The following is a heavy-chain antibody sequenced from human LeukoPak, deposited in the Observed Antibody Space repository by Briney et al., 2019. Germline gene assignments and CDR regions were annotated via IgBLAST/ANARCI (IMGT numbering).Heavy chain of an antibody. J-gene: IGHJ4*02. CDR3: ARDGSPTSSGWYGPEDY. V-gene: IGHV3-21*01. D-gene: IGHD6-19*01. CDR2: ITSSSSYI. Sequence: PGGSLRLSXAASGFTFGSYSMNWVRQAPGKGLEWVSSITSSSSYIYYADSVKGRFTISRDNVKNSLYLQMNSLRAEDTAVYYCARDGSPTSSGWYGPEDYWGQGTLVTVSS. CDR1: GFTFGSYS.